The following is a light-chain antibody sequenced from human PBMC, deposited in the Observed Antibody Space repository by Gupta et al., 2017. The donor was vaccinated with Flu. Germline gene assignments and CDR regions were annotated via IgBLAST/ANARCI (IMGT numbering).Light chain of an antibody. J-gene: IGKJ1*01. Sequence: PATPSVSPGERATLSCRASQSLANNLAWFQQRPGQAPRLLIYGASTRGTTVPARFSGSGSGTDFTLTISSLQSEDFAVYYCQQYHNWPRTFGQGTKVEVK. CDR3: QQYHNWPRT. V-gene: IGKV3-15*01. CDR2: GAS. CDR1: QSLANN.